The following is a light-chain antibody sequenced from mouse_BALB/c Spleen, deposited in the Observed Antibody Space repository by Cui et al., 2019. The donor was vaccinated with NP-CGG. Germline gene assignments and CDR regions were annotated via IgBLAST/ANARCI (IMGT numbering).Light chain of an antibody. CDR3: ALWYSNHWV. Sequence: QAVVTQASALTTSPGETVTLTCRSSHGAVTTSNYANWVQEKPDHLFTGLIGGTNNRAPGVPARFSGSLIGDKAALTITGAQTEDEAIYFCALWYSNHWVFGGGTKLTVL. CDR1: HGAVTTSNY. CDR2: GTN. J-gene: IGLJ1*01. V-gene: IGLV1*01.